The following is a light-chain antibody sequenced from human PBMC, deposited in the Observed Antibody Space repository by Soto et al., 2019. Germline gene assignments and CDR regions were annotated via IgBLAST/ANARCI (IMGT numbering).Light chain of an antibody. CDR1: QSVNTY. V-gene: IGKV3-11*01. J-gene: IGKJ1*01. CDR3: QQRANWWT. Sequence: EVVLTQSPATLSLSPGERATLSCRASQSVNTYLAWYQQKPGQAPRLLIYDASNRATGIPARFSGSGSGTDFALTISSLEPEDFAVYYCQQRANWWTFGQGTKVEI. CDR2: DAS.